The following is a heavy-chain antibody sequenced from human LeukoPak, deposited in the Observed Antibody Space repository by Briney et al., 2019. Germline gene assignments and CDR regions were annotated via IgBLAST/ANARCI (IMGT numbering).Heavy chain of an antibody. CDR2: FDSGDAET. CDR1: GYTLSEVS. V-gene: IGHV1-24*01. CDR3: ATLDWKRGGGTLDY. J-gene: IGHJ4*02. Sequence: GASVKVSCKVSGYTLSEVSMHWVRQAPGKGLEWMGGFDSGDAETIFAQKFQGRVTMTEDTSTDTVYMELSSLRSEDTAVYYCATLDWKRGGGTLDYWGQGTLVTVSS. D-gene: IGHD1-1*01.